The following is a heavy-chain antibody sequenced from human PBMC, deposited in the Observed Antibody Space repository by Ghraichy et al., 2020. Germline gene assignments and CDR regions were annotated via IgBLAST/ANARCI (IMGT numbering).Heavy chain of an antibody. V-gene: IGHV3-23*01. Sequence: GESLNISCAASGFTFNNYAMSWVRQAPGKGLEWLSAISGSDGGTYYSDSVKGRFTISRDNSKNTLYLEMNSLRAEDTAVYYFARHRQQLVMVWLDPWGQGTLVTVSS. CDR3: ARHRQQLVMVWLDP. D-gene: IGHD6-13*01. J-gene: IGHJ5*02. CDR2: ISGSDGGT. CDR1: GFTFNNYA.